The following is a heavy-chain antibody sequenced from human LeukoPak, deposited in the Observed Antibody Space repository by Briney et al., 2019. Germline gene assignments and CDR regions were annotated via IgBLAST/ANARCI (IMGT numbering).Heavy chain of an antibody. V-gene: IGHV4-39*01. D-gene: IGHD2-2*01. CDR1: SGSIISNNDY. Sequence: PSETLSLTCTVSSGSIISNNDYWGWIRQPPGKGLEWIATIHYSGSTYYNPSLKSRVTISVDTSRNLFSLKLSSVTAADTAVYYCARQDIVVVPAAISEPHSTQMKVATIWHYWGQGTLVTVSS. CDR2: IHYSGST. CDR3: ARQDIVVVPAAISEPHSTQMKVATIWHY. J-gene: IGHJ4*02.